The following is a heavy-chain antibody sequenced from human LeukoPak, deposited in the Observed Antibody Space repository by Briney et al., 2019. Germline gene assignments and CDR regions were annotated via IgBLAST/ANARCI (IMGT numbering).Heavy chain of an antibody. V-gene: IGHV3-21*01. CDR1: GFTFSSYS. D-gene: IGHD4-4*01. Sequence: GGSLRLSCAASGFTFSSYSMNWVRQAPGKGLEWVSSISSSSYIYYADSVKGRFTISRDNAKNSLYLQMNSLRAEDTAVYYCARDSSGYSNFHWFDPWGQGTLVTVSS. CDR2: ISSSSYI. J-gene: IGHJ5*02. CDR3: ARDSSGYSNFHWFDP.